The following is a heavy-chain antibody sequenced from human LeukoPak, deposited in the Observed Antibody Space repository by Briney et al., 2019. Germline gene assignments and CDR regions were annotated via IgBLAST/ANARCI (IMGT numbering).Heavy chain of an antibody. CDR1: GYTFTTYG. Sequence: ASVKVSCKASGYTFTTYGITWVRQAPGQGLEWMGWISAYNGNTNYAQKLQGRVTMTTDTSTSTAYMELRSLRSNDTAVYFCARALVDGYKELGYWGQGTLVTVSS. D-gene: IGHD5-24*01. CDR3: ARALVDGYKELGY. V-gene: IGHV1-18*01. CDR2: ISAYNGNT. J-gene: IGHJ4*02.